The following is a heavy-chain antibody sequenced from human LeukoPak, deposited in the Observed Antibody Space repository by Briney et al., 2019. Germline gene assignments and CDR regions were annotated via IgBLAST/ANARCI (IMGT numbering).Heavy chain of an antibody. CDR3: ASDTGIAVAIDN. D-gene: IGHD6-13*01. Sequence: NTSETLSLTCTVSGYSISSGYYWGWIRQPPGKGLEWIGSIYHSGSPYYNPSLKSRVAISVETSKNQFSLKLSSVTAADTAVYYCASDTGIAVAIDNWGQGTLVTVSS. V-gene: IGHV4-38-2*02. CDR1: GYSISSGYY. J-gene: IGHJ4*02. CDR2: IYHSGSP.